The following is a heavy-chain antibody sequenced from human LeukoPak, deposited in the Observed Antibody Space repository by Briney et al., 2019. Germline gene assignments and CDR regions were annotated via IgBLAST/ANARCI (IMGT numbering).Heavy chain of an antibody. CDR2: ISGSGDIT. D-gene: IGHD6-25*01. J-gene: IGHJ4*02. CDR1: GFSFSSYG. Sequence: GGSLRLSCAASGFSFSSYGINWVRQAPGKGLEWVSGISGSGDITYYADSVKGRLTISRDNSRNTLYLQMNSLRAEDMAVYYCARRSKSSAIWYYFDYWGQGTLVTVSS. CDR3: ARRSKSSAIWYYFDY. V-gene: IGHV3-23*01.